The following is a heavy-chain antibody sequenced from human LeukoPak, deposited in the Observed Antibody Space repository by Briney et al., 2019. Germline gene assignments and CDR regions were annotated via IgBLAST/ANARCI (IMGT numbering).Heavy chain of an antibody. V-gene: IGHV4-61*01. CDR3: ARDEWFGY. Sequence: SEALSLTCTVSGGSVSSGSYYWSWIRQPPGKGLEWIGYIYSSVSTKYNTSLKSRVTISVDTSKNQVSLNLSSVTATDTAVYYCARDEWFGYWGQRTLVTVSS. CDR1: GGSVSSGSYY. D-gene: IGHD3-10*01. J-gene: IGHJ4*02. CDR2: IYSSVST.